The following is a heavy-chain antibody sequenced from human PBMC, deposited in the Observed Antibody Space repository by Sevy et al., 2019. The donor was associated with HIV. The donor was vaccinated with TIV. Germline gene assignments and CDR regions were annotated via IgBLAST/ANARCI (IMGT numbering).Heavy chain of an antibody. J-gene: IGHJ4*02. CDR3: ATRYSGNNPFDF. D-gene: IGHD5-12*01. Sequence: GGSLRLSCAASGFTFSSYAMTWVRQAPGKGLEWVSIISGSGGTTYYADSVKGRFTISRDNSKNTLYLQMNSLRAEDTAVYYCATRYSGNNPFDFWGQGTLVTVSS. CDR2: ISGSGGTT. CDR1: GFTFSSYA. V-gene: IGHV3-23*01.